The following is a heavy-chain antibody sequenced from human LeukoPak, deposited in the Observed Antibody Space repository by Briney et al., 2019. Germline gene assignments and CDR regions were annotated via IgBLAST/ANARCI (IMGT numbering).Heavy chain of an antibody. J-gene: IGHJ4*02. CDR1: GYTFTSYG. CDR2: ISAYNGNT. D-gene: IGHD6-6*01. CDR3: AREKGGYSSSDFDY. V-gene: IGHV1-18*01. Sequence: ASVKVSCKASGYTFTSYGISWVRQAPGQGLEWMGWISAYNGNTNYAQKLQGRVTMTTDTSTSTAYMELRSQRSDDTAVYYCAREKGGYSSSDFDYWGQGTLVTVSS.